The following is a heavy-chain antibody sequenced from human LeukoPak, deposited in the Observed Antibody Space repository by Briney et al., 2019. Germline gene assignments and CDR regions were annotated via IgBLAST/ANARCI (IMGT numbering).Heavy chain of an antibody. CDR2: ISYDGSNK. J-gene: IGHJ4*02. V-gene: IGHV3-30*04. CDR3: ARERTEYSSGWYPDY. CDR1: GFTFSSYA. Sequence: GGSLRLSCAASGFTFSSYAMHWVRQAPGKGLEWVAVISYDGSNKCYADSVKGRFTISRDNSKNTLYLQMNSLRAEDTAVYYCARERTEYSSGWYPDYWGQGTLVTVSS. D-gene: IGHD6-19*01.